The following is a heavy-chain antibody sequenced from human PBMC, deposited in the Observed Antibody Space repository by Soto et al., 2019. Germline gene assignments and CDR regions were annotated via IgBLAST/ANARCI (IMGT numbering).Heavy chain of an antibody. CDR1: GGSISSYY. V-gene: IGHV4-59*01. Sequence: PSETLSLTCTVSGGSISSYYWSWIRQPPGKGLEWIGYIYYSGSTNYNPSLKSRVTISVDTSKNQFSLKLSSVTAADTAVYYCARALLYYYDSSGYYNWFDPWGQGTLVTVS. J-gene: IGHJ5*02. CDR2: IYYSGST. CDR3: ARALLYYYDSSGYYNWFDP. D-gene: IGHD3-22*01.